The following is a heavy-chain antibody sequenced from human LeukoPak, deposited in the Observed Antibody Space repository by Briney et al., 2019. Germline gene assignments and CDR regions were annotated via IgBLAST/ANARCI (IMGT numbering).Heavy chain of an antibody. CDR1: GCTFSNYA. J-gene: IGHJ4*02. CDR3: ARRDVSGYYALDS. V-gene: IGHV3-23*01. D-gene: IGHD3-22*01. CDR2: LGGRGVLT. Sequence: HPGGSLRLSCAASGCTFSNYAMSWVRQAPGKGLEWVSTLGGRGVLTYYADSVRGRFTVSRDNSKNTLYLQMNSLRAEDTAVYYCARRDVSGYYALDSWGQGFLVTVSS.